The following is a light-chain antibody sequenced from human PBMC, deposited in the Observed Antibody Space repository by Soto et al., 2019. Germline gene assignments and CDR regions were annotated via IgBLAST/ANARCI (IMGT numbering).Light chain of an antibody. CDR3: QQYFEWPPMP. CDR1: ETVATN. V-gene: IGKV3-15*01. Sequence: EIGMTQSPATLSVSTGERATLSCWASETVATNLAWYQQKPGQAPRLLISGASTRAAGISDRFRGSGSGTEFTLTISSLRSEDSAIYYCQQYFEWPPMPFGQGTKVDIK. CDR2: GAS. J-gene: IGKJ1*01.